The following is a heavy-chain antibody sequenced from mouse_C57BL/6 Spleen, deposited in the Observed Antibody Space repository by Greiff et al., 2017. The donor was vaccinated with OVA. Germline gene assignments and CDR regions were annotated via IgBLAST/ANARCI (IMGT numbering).Heavy chain of an antibody. V-gene: IGHV1-62-2*01. CDR3: AAHYDDYYVSSRDY. CDR1: GYTFTEYT. Sequence: QVQLQQPGAELVKPGASVKLSCKASGYTFTEYTIHWVKQRSGQGLEWIGWFYPGSGSIKYNEKFKDKATLTADKSSSKVYMELRRLTSAVSSVYFCAAHYDDYYVSSRDYWGQGTTLTVSS. J-gene: IGHJ2*01. CDR2: FYPGSGSI. D-gene: IGHD1-1*01.